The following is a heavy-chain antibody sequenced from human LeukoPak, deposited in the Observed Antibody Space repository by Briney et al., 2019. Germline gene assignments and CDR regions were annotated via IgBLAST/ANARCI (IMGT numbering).Heavy chain of an antibody. Sequence: SETLSLTCTASGASISDFYWSWIRLPPGKGVEWIGYIYYSGSTNYNPSLKSQVTISKDTSKKWVSLKLTSVTAADTAVYYCARGSNWFDPWGQGILVTVSS. J-gene: IGHJ5*02. CDR1: GASISDFY. D-gene: IGHD6-6*01. V-gene: IGHV4-59*01. CDR2: IYYSGST. CDR3: ARGSNWFDP.